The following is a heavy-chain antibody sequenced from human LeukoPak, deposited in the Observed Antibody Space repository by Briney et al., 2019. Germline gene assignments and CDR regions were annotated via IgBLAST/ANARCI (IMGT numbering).Heavy chain of an antibody. J-gene: IGHJ4*02. CDR3: AKDPQPSCGGDCYFDY. D-gene: IGHD2-21*02. CDR1: GSTFSSYA. Sequence: GGSLRLSCAASGSTFSSYAMSWVRQAPGKGLEWVSAISGSGGSTYYADSVKGRFTISRDNSKNTLYLQMNSLRAEDTAVYYCAKDPQPSCGGDCYFDYWGQGTLVTVSS. V-gene: IGHV3-23*01. CDR2: ISGSGGST.